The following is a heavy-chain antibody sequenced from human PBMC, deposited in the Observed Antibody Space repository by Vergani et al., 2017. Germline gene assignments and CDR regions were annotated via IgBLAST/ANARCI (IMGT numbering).Heavy chain of an antibody. CDR3: ARASHCINCYSEGPNGPGYYYMDV. CDR1: GGSISSYY. Sequence: QVQLQESGPGLVKPSETLSLTCTVSGGSISSYYWSWIRQPAGKGLELIGRIYTSGSTNYNPSLKSRVTMSVDTSKNQFSLKLSSVTAADTAVYYCARASHCINCYSEGPNGPGYYYMDVWGKGTTVTVSS. J-gene: IGHJ6*03. CDR2: IYTSGST. D-gene: IGHD2-21*01. V-gene: IGHV4-4*07.